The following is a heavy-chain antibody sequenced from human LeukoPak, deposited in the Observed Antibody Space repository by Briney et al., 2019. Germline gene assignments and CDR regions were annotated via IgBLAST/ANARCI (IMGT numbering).Heavy chain of an antibody. D-gene: IGHD6-13*01. CDR1: GFTFSSYE. J-gene: IGHJ6*03. V-gene: IGHV3-48*03. CDR2: ISSSGSTI. Sequence: GGSLRLSCAASGFTFSSYEMNWVRQAPGKGLEWVSYISSSGSTIYYADSVKGRFTISRDNAKNSLYLQMNSLRAEDTAVYYCASPSSPRYYYYYMDVWGKGTTVTVSS. CDR3: ASPSSPRYYYYYMDV.